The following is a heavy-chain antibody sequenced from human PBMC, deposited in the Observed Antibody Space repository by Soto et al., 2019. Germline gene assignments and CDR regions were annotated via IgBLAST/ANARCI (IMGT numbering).Heavy chain of an antibody. V-gene: IGHV3-23*01. CDR1: GFTFSSYA. Sequence: GGSLRLSCAASGFTFSSYAMSWVRQAPGKGLEWVSAISGSGGGTYYADSVKGRFTISRDNSKNTLYLQMNSLRAEDTAVYYCAKDPEYYDSSGYSYFDYWGQGTLVTVSS. CDR3: AKDPEYYDSSGYSYFDY. D-gene: IGHD3-22*01. CDR2: ISGSGGGT. J-gene: IGHJ4*02.